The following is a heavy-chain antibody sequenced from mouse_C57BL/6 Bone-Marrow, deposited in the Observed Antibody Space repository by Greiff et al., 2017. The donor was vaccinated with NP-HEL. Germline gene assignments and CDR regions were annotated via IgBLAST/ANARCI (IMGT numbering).Heavy chain of an antibody. Sequence: VHVKQSGAELVKPGASVKLSCTASGFNIKDYYMHWVKQRTEQGLEWIGRIDPEDGETKYAPKFQGKATITADTSSNTAYLQLSSLTSEDTAVYYCARTFVHWLRAMDYWGQGTSVTVSS. CDR3: ARTFVHWLRAMDY. D-gene: IGHD2-2*01. J-gene: IGHJ4*01. V-gene: IGHV14-2*01. CDR2: IDPEDGET. CDR1: GFNIKDYY.